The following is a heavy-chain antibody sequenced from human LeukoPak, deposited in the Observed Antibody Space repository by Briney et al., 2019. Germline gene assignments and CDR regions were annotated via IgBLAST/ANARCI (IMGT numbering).Heavy chain of an antibody. V-gene: IGHV1-2*02. Sequence: ASVKVSCKASGYTFTGYYMHWVRQAPGQGLEWMGWINPNSGGTNYAQKFQGRVTMTRDTSISTAYMELSRLRSDDTAVYYCALSGFLEWLLGFQHWGQGTLVTVSS. J-gene: IGHJ1*01. CDR1: GYTFTGYY. CDR3: ALSGFLEWLLGFQH. CDR2: INPNSGGT. D-gene: IGHD3-3*01.